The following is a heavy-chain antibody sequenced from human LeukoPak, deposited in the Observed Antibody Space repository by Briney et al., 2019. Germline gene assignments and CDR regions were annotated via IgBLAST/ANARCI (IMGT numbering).Heavy chain of an antibody. J-gene: IGHJ6*02. V-gene: IGHV3-33*01. CDR1: GFTFSGYG. CDR2: IWSNGNTK. D-gene: IGHD6-13*01. CDR3: ARVRIAAAGNYYYYYGMDV. Sequence: GGSLRLSCAASGFTFSGYGMHWVRQAPGKGLEWVAVIWSNGNTKYYADSVKGRFTISRDNSKNTLYLQMNSLRAEDTAVYYCARVRIAAAGNYYYYYGMDVWGQGTTVTVS.